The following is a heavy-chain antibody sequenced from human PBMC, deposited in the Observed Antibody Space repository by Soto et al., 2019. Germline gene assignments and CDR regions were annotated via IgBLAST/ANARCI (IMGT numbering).Heavy chain of an antibody. CDR3: ARGLYNWNYFDY. J-gene: IGHJ4*02. CDR1: GGSISSGGYY. CDR2: IYYSGST. V-gene: IGHV4-31*03. Sequence: SETLSLTCTVSGGSISSGGYYWSWIRQHPGKGLEWIGYIYYSGSTYYNPSLKSRVTISVDTSKNQFSLKLSSVTAADTAVYYCARGLYNWNYFDYRGQRTLVTVSS. D-gene: IGHD1-20*01.